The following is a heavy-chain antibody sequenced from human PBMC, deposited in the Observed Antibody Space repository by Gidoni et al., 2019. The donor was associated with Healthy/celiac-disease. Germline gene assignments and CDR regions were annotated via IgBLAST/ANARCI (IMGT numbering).Heavy chain of an antibody. D-gene: IGHD3-10*01. Sequence: EVQLVESGGGLVKPGRSLRLSCTASGFTFGDYAMSWFRQAPGKGLEWVGFIRSKAYGGTTEYAASVKGRFTISRDDSKSIAYLQMNSLKTEDTAVYYCTRDLKYGSGSSHYWGQGTLVTVSS. CDR2: IRSKAYGGTT. V-gene: IGHV3-49*05. CDR3: TRDLKYGSGSSHY. CDR1: GFTFGDYA. J-gene: IGHJ4*02.